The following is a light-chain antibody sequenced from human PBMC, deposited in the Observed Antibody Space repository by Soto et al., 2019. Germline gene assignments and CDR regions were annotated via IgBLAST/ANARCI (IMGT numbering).Light chain of an antibody. J-gene: IGKJ1*01. Sequence: TQKPCNLRRSAGERASSSSRSTQTISSDYLAWYQQKTGQAHRLIIYGIFHRATDIPDRFSASGFGTDLTLICSRLQPEDGVVDYGEQYAKSPRTFPQGTKVDIK. CDR1: QTISSDY. CDR2: GIF. V-gene: IGKV3-20*01. CDR3: EQYAKSPRT.